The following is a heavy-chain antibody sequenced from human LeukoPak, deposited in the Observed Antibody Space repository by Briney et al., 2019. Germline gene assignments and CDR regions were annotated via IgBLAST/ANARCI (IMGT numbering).Heavy chain of an antibody. CDR2: IIPIFGIA. CDR1: GGTFSSYA. D-gene: IGHD3-10*01. CDR3: ARGRTPYGSGRYNWFDP. J-gene: IGHJ5*02. Sequence: GASVNVSCKASGGTFSSYAISWVRQAPGQGLEWMGRIIPIFGIANYAQKFQGRVTITADKSTSTAYMELSSLRSEDTAVYYCARGRTPYGSGRYNWFDPWGQGTLVTVSS. V-gene: IGHV1-69*04.